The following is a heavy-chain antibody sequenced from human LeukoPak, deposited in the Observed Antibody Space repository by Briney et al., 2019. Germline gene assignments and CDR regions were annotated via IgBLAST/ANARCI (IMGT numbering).Heavy chain of an antibody. J-gene: IGHJ3*02. CDR1: GYTFTSYA. CDR2: INTNTGNP. Sequence: ASVKVSCKASGYTFTSYAMNWVRQAPGQGLEWMGWINTNTGNPTYAQGFTGRFVFSLDTSVSTAYLQISSLKAEDTAVYYCARDLGIGELPDFDIWGQGTMVTVSS. V-gene: IGHV7-4-1*02. D-gene: IGHD3-10*01. CDR3: ARDLGIGELPDFDI.